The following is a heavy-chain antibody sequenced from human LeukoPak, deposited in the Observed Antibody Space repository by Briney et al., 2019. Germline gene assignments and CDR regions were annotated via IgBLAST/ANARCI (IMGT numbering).Heavy chain of an antibody. V-gene: IGHV4-59*01. J-gene: IGHJ4*02. D-gene: IGHD6-19*01. Sequence: NPSETLSLTSTVSGASISGWYRSWIRQPPGKGLEWIGYVYGSGYTNYNPSLKSRVTMSIDTSKNHFSLKLTSVTAADTATYYCARETSLAGFASGLGFNYWGQGILVTVSS. CDR1: GASISGWY. CDR2: VYGSGYT. CDR3: ARETSLAGFASGLGFNY.